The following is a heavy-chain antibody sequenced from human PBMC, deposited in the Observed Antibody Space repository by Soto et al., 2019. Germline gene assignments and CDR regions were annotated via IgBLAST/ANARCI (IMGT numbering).Heavy chain of an antibody. V-gene: IGHV4-30-2*01. CDR3: ARAHYGDYGYGMDV. CDR2: IYHSGYT. J-gene: IGHJ6*02. D-gene: IGHD4-17*01. CDR1: GGSISSGGYS. Sequence: QLQLQESGSGLVKPSQTLSLTCAVSGGSISSGGYSWSWIRQPPGEGLEWIGYIYHSGYTYYNPSLKSRVTISVDRSKNQFSLKLSSVTAADTAVYYCARAHYGDYGYGMDVWGQGTTVTVSS.